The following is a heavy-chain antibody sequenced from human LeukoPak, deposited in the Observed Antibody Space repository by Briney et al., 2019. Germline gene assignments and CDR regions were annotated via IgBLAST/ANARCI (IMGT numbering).Heavy chain of an antibody. Sequence: PGRSLRLSCAASGFTFSNYWMTWVRQAPGKGLEWVANINRDGSDKYYMASVQGRFTISRDNAKNSLSLQMNSLRVEDTAVYFCARAIEGAYDLWGQGTLVTVSS. CDR1: GFTFSNYW. D-gene: IGHD5-12*01. CDR2: INRDGSDK. CDR3: ARAIEGAYDL. V-gene: IGHV3-7*04. J-gene: IGHJ4*02.